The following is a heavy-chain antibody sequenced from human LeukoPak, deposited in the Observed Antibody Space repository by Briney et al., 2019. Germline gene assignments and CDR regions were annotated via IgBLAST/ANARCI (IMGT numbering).Heavy chain of an antibody. CDR2: ICPDDSDT. CDR3: ARHCPLPPVTTDYYYYMDV. Sequence: GESLKISSKGSGYSFTSYWIGWVRQMPGKGLGWMRIICPDDSDTRYSPSFQGQVTISADKSISTAYLQWSSLKASDTAMYYCARHCPLPPVTTDYYYYMDVWGKGTTVTVSS. J-gene: IGHJ6*03. D-gene: IGHD4-17*01. V-gene: IGHV5-51*01. CDR1: GYSFTSYW.